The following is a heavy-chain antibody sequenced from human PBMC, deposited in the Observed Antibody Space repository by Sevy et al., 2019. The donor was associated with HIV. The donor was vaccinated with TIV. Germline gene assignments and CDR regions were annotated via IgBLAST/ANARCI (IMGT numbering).Heavy chain of an antibody. Sequence: GGSLRLSCAASGFTFSSYNMNWVRQAPGKGLEWVSSISSSSSYTYYADSVKGRVTSSRDNAKNSLYLQMNSLRAEDMAVYYCARDRGYSYGYGDYWGQGTLVTVSS. CDR2: ISSSSSYT. CDR1: GFTFSSYN. D-gene: IGHD5-18*01. V-gene: IGHV3-21*01. CDR3: ARDRGYSYGYGDY. J-gene: IGHJ4*02.